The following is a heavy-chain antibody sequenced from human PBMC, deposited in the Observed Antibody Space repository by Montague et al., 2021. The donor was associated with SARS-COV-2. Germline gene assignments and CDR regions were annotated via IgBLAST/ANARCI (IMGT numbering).Heavy chain of an antibody. V-gene: IGHV4-31*03. D-gene: IGHD2-2*01. CDR3: ARAPAGPAAILMGSPRPIDAFDI. J-gene: IGHJ3*02. Sequence: TRSLTCTVSGGSISSGGYYWSRIRQHPGKGLEWIVYIYYSGSTYYNLSIKSRVTISVDTSKNQFSLKLSAVTAADTAVYYCARAPAGPAAILMGSPRPIDAFDIWGQGTMVTVSS. CDR2: IYYSGST. CDR1: GGSISSGGYY.